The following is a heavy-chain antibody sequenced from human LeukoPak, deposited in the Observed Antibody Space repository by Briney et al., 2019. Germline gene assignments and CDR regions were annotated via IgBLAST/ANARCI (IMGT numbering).Heavy chain of an antibody. J-gene: IGHJ4*02. V-gene: IGHV3-11*01. CDR1: GFTLSDYY. Sequence: GGSLRLSCAASGFTLSDYYMSWIRQAPGKGLEWVSYISSSGSTIYYADSVKGRFTISRDNAKNSLYLQMNSLRAEDTAVYYCAREYYYYDSSGYYPPAYWGQGTLVTVSS. CDR3: AREYYYYDSSGYYPPAY. D-gene: IGHD3-22*01. CDR2: ISSSGSTI.